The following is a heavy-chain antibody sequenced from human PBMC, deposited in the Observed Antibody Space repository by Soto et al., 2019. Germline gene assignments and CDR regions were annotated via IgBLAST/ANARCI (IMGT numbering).Heavy chain of an antibody. CDR2: INHSGST. J-gene: IGHJ4*02. Sequence: KTSETLSLTCAVYGGSFSGYYWIWIRQPPGKGLEWIGEINHSGSTNYNPSLKSRVTISVDTSKNQFSLKLSSVTAADTAVYYCARGAGFWSGYYTERRTYFDYWGQGTLVTVSS. V-gene: IGHV4-34*01. CDR1: GGSFSGYY. CDR3: ARGAGFWSGYYTERRTYFDY. D-gene: IGHD3-3*01.